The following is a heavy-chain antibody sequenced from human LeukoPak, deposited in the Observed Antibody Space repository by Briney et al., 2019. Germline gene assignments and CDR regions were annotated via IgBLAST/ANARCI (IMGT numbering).Heavy chain of an antibody. CDR1: GFTFSSYA. D-gene: IGHD4-17*01. V-gene: IGHV3-23*01. CDR3: AKDRLYGDYAMYYFDY. CDR2: ISGSGGST. J-gene: IGHJ4*02. Sequence: GGSLRLSCAASGFTFSSYAMSWVRQAPGKGLEWVSAISGSGGSTYYADSVKGRFTISRDNSKNALYLQMNSLRAEDTAVYYCAKDRLYGDYAMYYFDYWGQGTLVTVSS.